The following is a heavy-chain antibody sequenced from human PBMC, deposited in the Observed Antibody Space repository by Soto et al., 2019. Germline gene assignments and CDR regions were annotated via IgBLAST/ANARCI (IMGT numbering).Heavy chain of an antibody. V-gene: IGHV3-30*18. D-gene: IGHD6-19*01. CDR3: AKEAAVAATYFDY. CDR1: GFTFSNFG. CDR2: TSYYGSNK. Sequence: QVQLVESGGGVVQPGRSLRLSCAASGFTFSNFGMHWVRQAPGKGLEWVAVTSYYGSNKYYADSVKGRFTISRDNSKNTLYLQMHSLSVEDTAEYYCAKEAAVAATYFDYGGQGTLVTVSS. J-gene: IGHJ4*02.